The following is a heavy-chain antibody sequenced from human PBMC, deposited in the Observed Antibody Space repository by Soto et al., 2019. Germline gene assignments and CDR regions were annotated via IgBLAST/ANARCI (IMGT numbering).Heavy chain of an antibody. J-gene: IGHJ6*04. Sequence: QITLKESSPTLVNPTQTLTLTCSFSGFSLYTGGVGVGWIRQPPGKALEWLALLYWDDTRRYNPSLKNTLTIAKDTSENRVVLTVTDMGPVDTGSYFCAHYTTDTYFDVWGKGATVSVSS. CDR3: AHYTTDTYFDV. CDR2: LYWDDTR. CDR1: GFSLYTGGVG. V-gene: IGHV2-5*02. D-gene: IGHD1-1*01.